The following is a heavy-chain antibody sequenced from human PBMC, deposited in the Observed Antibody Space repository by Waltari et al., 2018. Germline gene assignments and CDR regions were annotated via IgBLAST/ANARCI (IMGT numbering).Heavy chain of an antibody. CDR3: ATDGDGDCSLCLAQ. J-gene: IGHJ4*02. Sequence: EVQLVESGGGVIQPGGSLRLSCAASGFIVSTNYMSWVRQAPGKGLEWVSVIYNDGTKLYAVSVKGRFTVSRDNSKNMVHLQMDSLRAEDTAVYYCATDGDGDCSLCLAQWGQGTLVTVSS. CDR1: GFIVSTNY. V-gene: IGHV3-53*01. D-gene: IGHD2-21*02. CDR2: IYNDGTK.